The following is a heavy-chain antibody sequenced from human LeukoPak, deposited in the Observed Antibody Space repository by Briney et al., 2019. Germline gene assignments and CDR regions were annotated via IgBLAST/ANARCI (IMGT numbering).Heavy chain of an antibody. CDR2: ISAYNGNT. V-gene: IGHV1-18*01. Sequence: GASVKVSCKASGYTFTSYGISWVRQAPGQGLEWMGWISAYNGNTNYAQKLQGRVTMTTDTSTSTAYVELRSLRSDDTAVYYCARDEGATDFDYWGQGTLVTVSS. CDR3: ARDEGATDFDY. CDR1: GYTFTSYG. D-gene: IGHD1-26*01. J-gene: IGHJ4*02.